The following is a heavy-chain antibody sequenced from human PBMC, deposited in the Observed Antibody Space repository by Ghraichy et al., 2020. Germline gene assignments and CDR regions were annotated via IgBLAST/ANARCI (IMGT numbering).Heavy chain of an antibody. Sequence: GGSLRLSCAASGFTFSSYSMNWVRQAPGKGLEWVSYISSSSSTIYYADSVKGRFTISRDNAKNSLYLQMNSLRDEDTAVYYCARSVGATYYYYGMDVWGQGTTVTVSS. CDR2: ISSSSSTI. CDR1: GFTFSSYS. V-gene: IGHV3-48*02. J-gene: IGHJ6*02. CDR3: ARSVGATYYYYGMDV. D-gene: IGHD1-26*01.